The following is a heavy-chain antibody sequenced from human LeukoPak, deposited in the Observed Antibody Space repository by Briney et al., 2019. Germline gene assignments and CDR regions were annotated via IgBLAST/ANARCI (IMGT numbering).Heavy chain of an antibody. CDR2: INHSGST. CDR3: ARSGDSYGYSYYYYGMDV. J-gene: IGHJ6*02. D-gene: IGHD5-18*01. V-gene: IGHV4-34*01. CDR1: GGSFRGYY. Sequence: SETLSLTCAVYGGSFRGYYWSWIRQPPGKGLEWLGEINHSGSTNYNPSLKSRVTISVDTSKNQFSLKLSSVTAADTAVYYCARSGDSYGYSYYYYGMDVWGQGTTVTVSS.